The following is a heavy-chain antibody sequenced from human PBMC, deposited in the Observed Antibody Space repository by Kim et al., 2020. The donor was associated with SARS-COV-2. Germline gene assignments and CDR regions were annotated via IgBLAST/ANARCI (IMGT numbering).Heavy chain of an antibody. D-gene: IGHD5-18*01. CDR2: IYYTGST. V-gene: IGHV4-61*03. Sequence: SETLSLTCTISGASVSSGTDYWNWIRQPPGKGLEWIGYIYYTGSTNYNPSLKSRVTISIDTSNNRFSLKLTSMTAADTAVYYCARGYTYGRFDYWGQGALVAVSS. CDR1: GASVSSGTDY. CDR3: ARGYTYGRFDY. J-gene: IGHJ4*02.